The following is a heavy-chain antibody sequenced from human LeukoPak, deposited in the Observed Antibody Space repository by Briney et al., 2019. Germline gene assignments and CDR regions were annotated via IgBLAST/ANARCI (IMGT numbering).Heavy chain of an antibody. Sequence: PGGSLRLSCAASGFTFSSFAMSWVRQAPGTGLEWVSSISGSGGSTYYADSVKGRFTISRDNSKNALYLQMISLRAEDTAVYYCAKDDGSGSFVFDYWGQGTLVTVSS. CDR1: GFTFSSFA. J-gene: IGHJ4*02. D-gene: IGHD3-10*01. V-gene: IGHV3-23*01. CDR2: ISGSGGST. CDR3: AKDDGSGSFVFDY.